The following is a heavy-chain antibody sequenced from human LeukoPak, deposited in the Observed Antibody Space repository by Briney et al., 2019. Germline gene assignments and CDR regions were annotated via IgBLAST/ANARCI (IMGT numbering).Heavy chain of an antibody. J-gene: IGHJ5*02. Sequence: GGSLRLSCAASGFTFSSHWMTWVRQAPGKGLEWVANINQDGSEKYYVDSVKGRFTISRDNAKNSLYLQMNSLRGEDTAVYYCARTSLNWFDPWGQGTLVTVSS. D-gene: IGHD5/OR15-5a*01. CDR1: GFTFSSHW. CDR2: INQDGSEK. V-gene: IGHV3-7*01. CDR3: ARTSLNWFDP.